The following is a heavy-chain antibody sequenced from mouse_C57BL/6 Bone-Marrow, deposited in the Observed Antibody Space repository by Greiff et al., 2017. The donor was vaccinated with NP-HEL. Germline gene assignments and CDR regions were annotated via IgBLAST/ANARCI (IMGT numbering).Heavy chain of an antibody. CDR3: ARRVTTVVRNYYFDD. J-gene: IGHJ2*01. CDR2: IYPGGGYT. Sequence: VQLQESGAELVRPGTSVKMSCKASGYTFTNYWIGWAKQRPGHGLEWIGDIYPGGGYTNYNEKFKGKATLTADKSSSTAYMQFSSLTSEDSAIYYCARRVTTVVRNYYFDDWGTGTTLTVSS. D-gene: IGHD1-1*01. CDR1: GYTFTNYW. V-gene: IGHV1-63*01.